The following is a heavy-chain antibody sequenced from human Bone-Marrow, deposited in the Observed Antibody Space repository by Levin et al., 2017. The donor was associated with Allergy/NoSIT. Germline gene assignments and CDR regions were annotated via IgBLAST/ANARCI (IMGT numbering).Heavy chain of an antibody. D-gene: IGHD6-19*01. V-gene: IGHV1-8*01. J-gene: IGHJ6*02. Sequence: PGGSLRLSCKASGYTFTSYDINWVRQATGQGLEWMGWMNPNSGNTGYAQKFQGRVTMTRNTSISTAYMELSSLGAEDTAVFYCARSIAGGGNVVMDVWGQGTTVTVSS. CDR1: GYTFTSYD. CDR3: ARSIAGGGNVVMDV. CDR2: MNPNSGNT.